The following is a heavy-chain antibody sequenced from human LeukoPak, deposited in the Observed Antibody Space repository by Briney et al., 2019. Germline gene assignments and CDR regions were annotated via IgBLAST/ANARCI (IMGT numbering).Heavy chain of an antibody. Sequence: SETLSLTCTVSGGSVSNASYYWSWIRQPPGKGLDWIGYVYYSGSTNYSPSLQSRVTVSVDTSKHHFSLKLTSVTAADTAVYYCARVRYGSGSYYFDNWGQGTLVTVSS. D-gene: IGHD3-10*01. CDR2: VYYSGST. CDR1: GGSVSNASYY. J-gene: IGHJ4*02. CDR3: ARVRYGSGSYYFDN. V-gene: IGHV4-61*03.